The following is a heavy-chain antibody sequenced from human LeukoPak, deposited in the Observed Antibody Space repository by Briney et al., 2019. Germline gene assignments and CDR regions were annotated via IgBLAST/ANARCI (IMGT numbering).Heavy chain of an antibody. CDR3: VRGGFSLDR. CDR1: GFTFSSHD. Sequence: GRSLRLSCAASGFTFSSHDMHWVRQAPGKGLEWVAFISYDGGKKDYADSVKGRFTISGDNSKNTLYLQMNSPRAEDTAVYYCVRGGFSLDRWGQGTLVTVSS. J-gene: IGHJ5*02. V-gene: IGHV3-30*03. D-gene: IGHD3-10*01. CDR2: ISYDGGKK.